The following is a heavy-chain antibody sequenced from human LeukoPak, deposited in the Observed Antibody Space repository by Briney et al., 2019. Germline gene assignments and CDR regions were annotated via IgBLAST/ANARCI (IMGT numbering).Heavy chain of an antibody. J-gene: IGHJ4*02. CDR3: TRHMWGPRSDPHDH. CDR2: IYYNGYT. Sequence: SETLSLTCTVSGGSISDINYYWGWVRQPPGKGLEWIGIIYYNGYTFLSPSLKSRVTMSIDTSNNQFSLRLSSVTAADTSIYYCTRHMWGPRSDPHDHWGQGTLVTVSS. CDR1: GGSISDINYY. V-gene: IGHV4-39*01. D-gene: IGHD3-16*01.